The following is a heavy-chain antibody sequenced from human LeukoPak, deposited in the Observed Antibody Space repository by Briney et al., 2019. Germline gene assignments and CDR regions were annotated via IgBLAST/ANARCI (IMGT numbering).Heavy chain of an antibody. D-gene: IGHD5-18*01. CDR1: GGSISSSSYY. V-gene: IGHV4-39*01. Sequence: SETLSLTCTVSGGSISSSSYYWGWIRQPPGKGLEWIGSIYYSGSTYYNPSLKSRVTISVDTSKNQFSLKLSSVTAADTAVYYCARPGGYSYGFTFDYWGQGTLVTVSS. CDR2: IYYSGST. CDR3: ARPGGYSYGFTFDY. J-gene: IGHJ4*02.